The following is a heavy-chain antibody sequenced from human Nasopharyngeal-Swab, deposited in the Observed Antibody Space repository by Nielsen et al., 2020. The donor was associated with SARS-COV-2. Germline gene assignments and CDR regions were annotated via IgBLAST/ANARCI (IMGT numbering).Heavy chain of an antibody. J-gene: IGHJ3*02. CDR2: ISSDSGAK. Sequence: GESLKISCAASGFSFSTYTMNWVRQAPGKGLEWLSSISSDSGAKYHADSVKGRFTISRDNAKNSLYLEMNSLRAEDTAVYYCARVLLRALGKFGEGYAFDIWGQGTMVTVSS. V-gene: IGHV3-21*01. CDR1: GFSFSTYT. D-gene: IGHD3-10*01. CDR3: ARVLLRALGKFGEGYAFDI.